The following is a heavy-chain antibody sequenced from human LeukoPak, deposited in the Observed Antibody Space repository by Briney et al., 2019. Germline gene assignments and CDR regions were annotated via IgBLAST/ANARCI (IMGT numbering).Heavy chain of an antibody. CDR2: ISGSGGST. J-gene: IGHJ4*02. D-gene: IGHD3-10*01. CDR1: GFTFSSYG. V-gene: IGHV3-23*01. CDR3: ACYGSGSYFDY. Sequence: GGSLRLSCAASGFTFSSYGMSWVRQAPGKGLEWVSAISGSGGSTYYADSVKGRFTISRDNSKNTLYLQMNSLRAEGTAVYYCACYGSGSYFDYWGQGTLVTVSS.